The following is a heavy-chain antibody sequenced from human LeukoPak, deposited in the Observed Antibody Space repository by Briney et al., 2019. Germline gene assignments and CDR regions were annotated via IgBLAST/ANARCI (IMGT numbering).Heavy chain of an antibody. CDR3: ARSRAGYSYGLDY. V-gene: IGHV3-53*01. Sequence: GGSLRLSCAASGFTFSSYAMSWVRQAPGKGLEWVSVIYSGGSTYYADSVKGRFTISRDNSKNTLYLQMNSLRAEDTAVYYCARSRAGYSYGLDYWGQGTLVTVSS. CDR2: IYSGGST. J-gene: IGHJ4*02. CDR1: GFTFSSYA. D-gene: IGHD5-18*01.